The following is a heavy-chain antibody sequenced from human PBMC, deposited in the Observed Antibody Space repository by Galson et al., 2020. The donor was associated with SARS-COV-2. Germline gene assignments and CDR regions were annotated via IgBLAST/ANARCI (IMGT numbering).Heavy chain of an antibody. Sequence: TGGSLRLSCAASGFILTDHGMHCVRLDPSNALECVVIIWSCGNYKYYADSMEGRFTISRDDSKNTVYLQMSSLRDDDTAVYYCARDSKGDSASNFDFWGQGTLVTVS. V-gene: IGHV3-33*08. CDR3: ARDSKGDSASNFDF. D-gene: IGHD2-21*02. J-gene: IGHJ4*02. CDR2: IWSCGNYK. CDR1: GFILTDHG.